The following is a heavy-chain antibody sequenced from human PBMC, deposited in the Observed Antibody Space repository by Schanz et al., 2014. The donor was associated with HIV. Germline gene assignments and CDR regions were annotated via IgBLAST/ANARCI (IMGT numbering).Heavy chain of an antibody. CDR1: GETFSNYV. D-gene: IGHD3-10*01. Sequence: QVQLVQSGAEVKKPGSSVRVSCKASGETFSNYVISWVRQAPGKGLERMGGIIPISGTANYAQKFQGRVPMTADKSTSAAYMELSSLRSEDTAVYYCVRGVIYYDSGSYYNYFDYWGQGTLVTVSS. CDR2: IIPISGTA. CDR3: VRGVIYYDSGSYYNYFDY. J-gene: IGHJ4*02. V-gene: IGHV1-69*06.